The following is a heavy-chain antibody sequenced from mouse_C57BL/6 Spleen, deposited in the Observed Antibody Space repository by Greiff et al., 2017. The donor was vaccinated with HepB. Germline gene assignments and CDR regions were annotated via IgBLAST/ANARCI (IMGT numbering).Heavy chain of an antibody. J-gene: IGHJ4*01. CDR2: ISNGGGST. V-gene: IGHV5-12*01. CDR3: ARRDGYYDYYAMDY. Sequence: EVQLQESGGGLVQPGGSLKLSCAASGFTFSDYYMYWVRQTPEKRLEWVAYISNGGGSTYYPDTVKGRFTISRDNAKNTLYLQMSRLKSEDTAMYYCARRDGYYDYYAMDYWGQGTSVTVSS. D-gene: IGHD2-3*01. CDR1: GFTFSDYY.